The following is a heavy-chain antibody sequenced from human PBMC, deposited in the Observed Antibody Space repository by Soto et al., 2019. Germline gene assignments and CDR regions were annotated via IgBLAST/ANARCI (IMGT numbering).Heavy chain of an antibody. CDR3: ARGNHVFDSSGLDFDY. CDR1: GAFISRGGYY. V-gene: IGHV4-31*03. CDR2: VYYDGRT. Sequence: QVQLQESGPGLAKPSETLSLNCNVSGAFISRGGYYWSWIRQLPGKGLERIGYVYYDGRTYYNPSLQSRLTMSVDTSENQFSLKLSSLTAADTAVYFCARGNHVFDSSGLDFDYWGQGMRVTVSS. J-gene: IGHJ4*02. D-gene: IGHD3-22*01.